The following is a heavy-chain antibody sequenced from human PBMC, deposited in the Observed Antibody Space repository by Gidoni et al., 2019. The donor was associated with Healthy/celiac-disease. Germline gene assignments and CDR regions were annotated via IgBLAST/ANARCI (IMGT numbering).Heavy chain of an antibody. V-gene: IGHV1-69*01. CDR3: ARLGSYCGGDCYP. Sequence: QVPLVQSGAEVKKPGSSVKVSCKASGGTFSRYAISWVRQAPGQGLEWMGGIIPIFGTANYAQKFQGRVTITADESTSTAYMELSSLRSEDTAVYYCARLGSYCGGDCYPWGQGTLVTVSS. J-gene: IGHJ5*02. CDR2: IIPIFGTA. CDR1: GGTFSRYA. D-gene: IGHD2-21*02.